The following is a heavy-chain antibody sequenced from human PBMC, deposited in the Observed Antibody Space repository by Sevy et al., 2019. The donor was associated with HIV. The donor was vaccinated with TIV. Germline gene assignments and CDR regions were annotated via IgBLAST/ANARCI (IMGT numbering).Heavy chain of an antibody. V-gene: IGHV3-53*01. D-gene: IGHD2-15*01. J-gene: IGHJ4*02. Sequence: GGSLRLSCAASGFTVSSNYMSWVRQAPGKGLEWVSVIYSGGSKYYADSVKGRFTISRDNSKNTLYLQMNSLRAEDTAVYYCARASVSSGGSCYSVWGQGTLVTVSS. CDR1: GFTVSSNY. CDR3: ARASVSSGGSCYSV. CDR2: IYSGGSK.